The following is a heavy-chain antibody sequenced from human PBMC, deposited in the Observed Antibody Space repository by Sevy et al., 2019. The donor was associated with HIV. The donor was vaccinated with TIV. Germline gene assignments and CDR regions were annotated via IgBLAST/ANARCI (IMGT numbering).Heavy chain of an antibody. Sequence: ASVKVSCKVSGYTLTELSMHWVRQAPGKGLEWMGGFDPEDGETIYAQKFQGRVTMTEDTSTDTAYMELSSLRSEDTSMYYCATGRYYYDSSGYYYTSRGNWFDYWGQGTLVTVSS. CDR3: ATGRYYYDSSGYYYTSRGNWFDY. CDR2: FDPEDGET. V-gene: IGHV1-24*01. CDR1: GYTLTELS. D-gene: IGHD3-22*01. J-gene: IGHJ4*02.